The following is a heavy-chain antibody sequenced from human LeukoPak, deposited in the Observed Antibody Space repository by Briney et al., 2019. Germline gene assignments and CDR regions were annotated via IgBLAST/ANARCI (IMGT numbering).Heavy chain of an antibody. J-gene: IGHJ6*03. CDR1: GGTFSSYA. CDR3: ARGITYYDFWSGPPGCYMDV. Sequence: GSSVKVSCKASGGTFSSYAISWVRQAPGQGLEWMGGIIPIFGTANYAQKFQGRVTITADESTSTAYMELSSLRSEDTAVYYCARGITYYDFWSGPPGCYMDVWGKGTTVTVSS. CDR2: IIPIFGTA. V-gene: IGHV1-69*01. D-gene: IGHD3-3*01.